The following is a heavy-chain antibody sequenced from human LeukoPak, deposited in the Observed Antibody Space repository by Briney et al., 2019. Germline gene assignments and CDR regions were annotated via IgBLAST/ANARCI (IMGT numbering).Heavy chain of an antibody. CDR2: INQDASEI. V-gene: IGHV3-7*01. Sequence: GGSLRLSCAASGFTFSTYWRNWYRQAPGKGLEWVGNINQDASEINYVDSVRGRFTISRDNAKNSLHLQMNRLRAEDTAVYYCATDRDNSDWQKRFDSWGQGTLVTVPS. CDR3: ATDRDNSDWQKRFDS. J-gene: IGHJ4*02. CDR1: GFTFSTYW. D-gene: IGHD2-21*02.